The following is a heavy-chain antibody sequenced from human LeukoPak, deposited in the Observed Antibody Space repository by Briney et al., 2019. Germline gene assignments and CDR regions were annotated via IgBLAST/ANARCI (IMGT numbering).Heavy chain of an antibody. J-gene: IGHJ4*02. CDR3: ARGVVWSGYWEDY. Sequence: ASVKVSCKASGYTFTSYDINWVRQATGQGLEWMGWMNPNSGNTGYAQKFQGRVTITRNTSISTAYMELSSLRSEDTAVYYCARGVVWSGYWEDYWGQGTLVTVSS. CDR2: MNPNSGNT. V-gene: IGHV1-8*03. CDR1: GYTFTSYD. D-gene: IGHD3-3*01.